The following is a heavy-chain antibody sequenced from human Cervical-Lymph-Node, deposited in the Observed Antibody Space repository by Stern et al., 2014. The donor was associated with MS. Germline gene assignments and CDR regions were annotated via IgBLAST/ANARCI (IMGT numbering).Heavy chain of an antibody. Sequence: VKLVESGPEVKRPGESLKISCQASGYTFTSYWLGWVRQMPGKGLEWIAIIFPGGSDIRYSPSFQGQVTISADKSSSTAYLQWNNLKASDTAIYYCARQRYFDYWGQGTLVTVSS. CDR1: GYTFTSYW. V-gene: IGHV5-51*01. CDR3: ARQRYFDY. CDR2: IFPGGSDI. J-gene: IGHJ4*02.